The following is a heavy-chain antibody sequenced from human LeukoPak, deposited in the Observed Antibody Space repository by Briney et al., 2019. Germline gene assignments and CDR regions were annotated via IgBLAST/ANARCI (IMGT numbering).Heavy chain of an antibody. Sequence: SETLSLTCTVSGGSISSYYWSWIRQPPGKGLEWIGYIYYSGSTSYNPSLKSRVTISVDTSKNQFSLKLSSVTAADTAVYYCARHLNDYGDYGAGTDWGQGTLVTVSS. V-gene: IGHV4-59*08. D-gene: IGHD4-17*01. CDR3: ARHLNDYGDYGAGTD. CDR2: IYYSGST. CDR1: GGSISSYY. J-gene: IGHJ4*02.